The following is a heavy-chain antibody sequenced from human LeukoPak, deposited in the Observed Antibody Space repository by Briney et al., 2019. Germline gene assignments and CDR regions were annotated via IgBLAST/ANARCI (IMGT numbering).Heavy chain of an antibody. CDR1: GYTLTELS. D-gene: IGHD3-3*01. CDR3: ARASYYDFWSGYYRYYYGMDV. V-gene: IGHV1-24*01. J-gene: IGHJ6*02. Sequence: ASVKVSCKVSGYTLTELSMHWVRQAPGKGLEWMGGFDPEDGETIYAQKLQGRVTMTTDTSTSTAYMELRSLRSDDTAVYYCARASYYDFWSGYYRYYYGMDVWGQGTTVTVSS. CDR2: FDPEDGET.